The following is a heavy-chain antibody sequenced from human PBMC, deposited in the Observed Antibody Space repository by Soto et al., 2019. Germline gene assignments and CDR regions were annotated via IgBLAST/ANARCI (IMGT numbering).Heavy chain of an antibody. Sequence: GGSLRLSCAASGFTFSDYYMSWIRQAPGKGLEWVSYISSSSSYTNYADSVKGRFTIPRDNAKNSLYLQMNSLRAEDTAVYYCARAYYYDSSGYYGGAFDIWGQGTMVTVSS. CDR3: ARAYYYDSSGYYGGAFDI. CDR2: ISSSSSYT. J-gene: IGHJ3*02. V-gene: IGHV3-11*06. CDR1: GFTFSDYY. D-gene: IGHD3-22*01.